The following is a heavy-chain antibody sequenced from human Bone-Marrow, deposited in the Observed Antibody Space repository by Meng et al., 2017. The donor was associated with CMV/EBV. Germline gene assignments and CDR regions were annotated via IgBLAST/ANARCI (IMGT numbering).Heavy chain of an antibody. CDR3: ARDREFYCGGDCYPSGGFDL. CDR2: INPSGGST. J-gene: IGHJ2*01. D-gene: IGHD2-21*01. Sequence: ASVKVSCKASGYTFTSYYMHWVRQAPGQGLEWMGIINPSGGSTSYAQKFQGRVTMTRDTSTSTVYMELSSLRSEDTAVYYCARDREFYCGGDCYPSGGFDLWGRSTLVTVSS. V-gene: IGHV1-46*01. CDR1: GYTFTSYY.